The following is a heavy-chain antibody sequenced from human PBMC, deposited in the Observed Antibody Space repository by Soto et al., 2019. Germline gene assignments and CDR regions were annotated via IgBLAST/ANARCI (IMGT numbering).Heavy chain of an antibody. V-gene: IGHV3-23*01. D-gene: IGHD3-22*01. Sequence: PGASLTLSCAASGFTFSSYAMHWLRQAAGKGLGWVSAMSRSRGSTYYADSANGRCTVYRDNSKKTLYLQINSLKAESTAVYYCAKDWYDSSGYYGLCGQETLVTVSS. J-gene: IGHJ4*02. CDR1: GFTFSSYA. CDR3: AKDWYDSSGYYGL. CDR2: MSRSRGST.